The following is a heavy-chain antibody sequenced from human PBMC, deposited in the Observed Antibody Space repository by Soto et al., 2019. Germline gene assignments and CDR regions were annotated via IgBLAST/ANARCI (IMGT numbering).Heavy chain of an antibody. Sequence: GGSLRLSCAASGFTFSSYAMSWVRQAPGKGLEWVSSISVGDGDTYYVDSVKGRFSISRDNSKNTLYLQMSSLRAEDTAVYYRAKGIAVAGYYFDYWGQGTLVTVSS. V-gene: IGHV3-23*01. D-gene: IGHD6-19*01. CDR3: AKGIAVAGYYFDY. J-gene: IGHJ4*02. CDR1: GFTFSSYA. CDR2: ISVGDGDT.